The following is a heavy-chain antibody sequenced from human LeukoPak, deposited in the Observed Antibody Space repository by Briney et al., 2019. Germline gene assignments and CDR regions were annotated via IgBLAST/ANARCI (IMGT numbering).Heavy chain of an antibody. V-gene: IGHV4-34*01. CDR2: INHSGST. CDR3: ARNPYYYDSSGYYSSGYFQH. CDR1: RGSFSGYY. D-gene: IGHD3-22*01. Sequence: PSETLSLTCAVYRGSFSGYYWSWIRQPPGKGLEWIGEINHSGSTNYNPSLKSRVTISVDTSKNQFSLKLSSVTAADTAVYYCARNPYYYDSSGYYSSGYFQHWGQGTLVTASS. J-gene: IGHJ1*01.